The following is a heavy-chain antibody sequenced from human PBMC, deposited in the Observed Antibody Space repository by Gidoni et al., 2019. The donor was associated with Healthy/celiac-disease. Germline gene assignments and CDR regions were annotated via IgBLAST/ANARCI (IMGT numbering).Heavy chain of an antibody. J-gene: IGHJ4*02. CDR1: GGSLSSGGNY. CDR2: IYYSGRT. D-gene: IGHD2-15*01. Sequence: QVQLQESGPGLVQPPQTLSLPCPVSGGSLSSGGNYWSWIRQHPGKGLEWIGYIYYSGRTYYNPSLKSRVTITVDTSKNQFSLKLSSVTAADTAVDYCAREGVCSGGSWSDYWGQGTLVTVSS. V-gene: IGHV4-31*03. CDR3: AREGVCSGGSWSDY.